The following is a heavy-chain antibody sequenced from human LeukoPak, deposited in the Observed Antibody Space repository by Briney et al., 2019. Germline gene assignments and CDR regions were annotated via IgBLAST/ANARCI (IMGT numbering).Heavy chain of an antibody. J-gene: IGHJ4*02. CDR1: GFTFSSYA. V-gene: IGHV3-23*01. CDR2: ISGSGGST. CDR3: AKDGYYDSSGNTDY. D-gene: IGHD3-22*01. Sequence: QPGGSLRLSCAASGFTFSSYAMSWVRQAPGKGLEWVSGISGSGGSTYYADSVKGRFTISRDNSKNTLYLQMNSLRAEDTAVYYCAKDGYYDSSGNTDYWGQGTLVTVSS.